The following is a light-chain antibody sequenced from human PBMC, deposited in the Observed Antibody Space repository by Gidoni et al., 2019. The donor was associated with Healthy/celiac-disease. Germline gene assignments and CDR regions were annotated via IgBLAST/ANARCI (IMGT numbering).Light chain of an antibody. J-gene: IGKJ5*01. CDR3: QQANSFPIT. CDR1: QGMSSW. Sequence: DLRMTQSPSSVSSSVGDRVTITCRASQGMSSWLAWYQQKPGKAPKLLIYAASSLQSGVPSRFSGSGSGTDFTLTISSLQPEDFATYYCQQANSFPITFGQGTRLEIK. V-gene: IGKV1-12*01. CDR2: AAS.